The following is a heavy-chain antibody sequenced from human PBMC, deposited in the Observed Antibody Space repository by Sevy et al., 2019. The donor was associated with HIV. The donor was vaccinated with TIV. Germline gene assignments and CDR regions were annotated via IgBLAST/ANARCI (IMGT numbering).Heavy chain of an antibody. V-gene: IGHV3-23*01. J-gene: IGHJ4*02. CDR1: GFTFSNYA. Sequence: GGSLRLSCAASGFTFSNYAMSWVRQAPGKGLEWVSTFSFGCGKINYADSVKGRFTISRDNSKNTLYLQMNSLGAEDTALYYCVREGCSKPHDYWGQGTLVTVSS. CDR2: FSFGCGKI. D-gene: IGHD2-2*01. CDR3: VREGCSKPHDY.